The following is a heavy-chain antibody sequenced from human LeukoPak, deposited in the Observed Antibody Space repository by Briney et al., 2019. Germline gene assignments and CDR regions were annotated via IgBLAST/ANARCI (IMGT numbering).Heavy chain of an antibody. CDR1: GFTFSSYA. D-gene: IGHD4-23*01. J-gene: IGHJ4*02. Sequence: GRSLRLSCAASGFTFSSYAMHWVRQAPGKGLEWVAVISYDGSNKYYADSVKGRFTISRDNSKNTLYLQMNSLRAEDTAVYYCARVIDYGGIPEYYFDYWGQGNPGHRLL. CDR3: ARVIDYGGIPEYYFDY. CDR2: ISYDGSNK. V-gene: IGHV3-30*04.